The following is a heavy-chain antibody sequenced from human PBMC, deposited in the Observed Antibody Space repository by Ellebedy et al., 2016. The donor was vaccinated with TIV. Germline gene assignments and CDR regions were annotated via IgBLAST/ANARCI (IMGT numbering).Heavy chain of an antibody. V-gene: IGHV1-18*01. Sequence: AASVKVSCKASGYTFTSYGISWVRQAPGQGLEWMGWISAYNGNTNYAQKLQGRVTMTTDTSTSTAYMELRSLRSDDTAVYYCARVGKACSGGSCYWFDPWGQGTLVTVSS. D-gene: IGHD2-15*01. CDR1: GYTFTSYG. J-gene: IGHJ5*02. CDR3: ARVGKACSGGSCYWFDP. CDR2: ISAYNGNT.